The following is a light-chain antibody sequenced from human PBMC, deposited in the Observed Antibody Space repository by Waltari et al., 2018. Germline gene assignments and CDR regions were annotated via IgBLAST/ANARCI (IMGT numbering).Light chain of an antibody. CDR3: QHRGHWPPDAT. Sequence: EIVLTQSPATLSLSPGERATLPCRASQSVGSYLAWYQQKPGQAPRLLIYAASNRATGIPARFSGSGSGTDFTLTINSLEPEDFAVYYCQHRGHWPPDATFGGGTRVDIK. J-gene: IGKJ4*01. CDR2: AAS. V-gene: IGKV3-11*01. CDR1: QSVGSY.